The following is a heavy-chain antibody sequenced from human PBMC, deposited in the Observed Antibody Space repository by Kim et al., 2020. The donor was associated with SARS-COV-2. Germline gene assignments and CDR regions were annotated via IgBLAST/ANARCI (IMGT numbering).Heavy chain of an antibody. V-gene: IGHV3-23*01. CDR2: ISGSGGST. D-gene: IGHD3-16*02. CDR3: AKDFYDYVWGSYLTDAFDI. Sequence: GGSLRLSCAASGFTFSSYAMSWVRQAPGKGLEWVSAISGSGGSTYYADSVKGRFTISRDNSKNTLYLQMNSLRAEDTAVYYCAKDFYDYVWGSYLTDAFDIWGQGTMVTVSS. J-gene: IGHJ3*02. CDR1: GFTFSSYA.